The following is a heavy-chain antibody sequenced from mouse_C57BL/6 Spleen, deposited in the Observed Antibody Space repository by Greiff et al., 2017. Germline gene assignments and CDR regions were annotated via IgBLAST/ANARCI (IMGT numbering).Heavy chain of an antibody. CDR1: GFSLTSYG. Sequence: VKLVESGPGLVQPSQSLSITCTVSGFSLTSYGVHWVRQSPGKGLEWLGVIWRGGSTDYNAAFMSRLSITKDNSKSQVFFKMNSLQADDTAIYYCAKGHYDYDHGYFDVWGTGTTVTVSS. J-gene: IGHJ1*03. CDR3: AKGHYDYDHGYFDV. V-gene: IGHV2-5*01. D-gene: IGHD2-4*01. CDR2: IWRGGST.